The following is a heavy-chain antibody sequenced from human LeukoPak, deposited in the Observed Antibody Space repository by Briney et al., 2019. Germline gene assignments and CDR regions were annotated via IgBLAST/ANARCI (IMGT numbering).Heavy chain of an antibody. CDR1: GYTFTSYA. D-gene: IGHD1-26*01. CDR2: INAGNGNT. Sequence: GASVKVSCKASGYTFTSYAMHWVRQAPGQRLEWMGWINAGNGNTKYSQEFQGRVTITRDTSASTAYMELSSLRSEDIAVYYCARDGETIVGATGQGFDYWGQGTLVTVSS. CDR3: ARDGETIVGATGQGFDY. V-gene: IGHV1-3*03. J-gene: IGHJ4*02.